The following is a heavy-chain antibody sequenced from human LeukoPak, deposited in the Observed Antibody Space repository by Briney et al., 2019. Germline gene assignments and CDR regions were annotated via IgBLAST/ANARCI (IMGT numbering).Heavy chain of an antibody. D-gene: IGHD6-19*01. V-gene: IGHV1-2*02. CDR1: GYTFTGYY. Sequence: GASVKVSCRASGYTFTGYYMHWVRQAPGQGLEWMGWINPNSGGTNYAQKFQGRVTMTRDTSISTAYMELSRLRSDDTAVYYCARGPFREIAVATPQLNYWGQGTLVTVSS. CDR2: INPNSGGT. CDR3: ARGPFREIAVATPQLNY. J-gene: IGHJ4*02.